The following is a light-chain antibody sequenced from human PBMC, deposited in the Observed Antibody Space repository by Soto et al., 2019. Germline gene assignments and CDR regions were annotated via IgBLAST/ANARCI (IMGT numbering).Light chain of an antibody. J-gene: IGKJ5*01. CDR3: QQYYSNPIT. V-gene: IGKV1-27*01. Sequence: IEMSPSPSSLSTSVGDRGTITCRASQGITNYLAWYQQKPGKVPKLLIYAASSLQSGVPSRFSGSGSGTDFTLTISTLQPEDFATYYCQQYYSNPITFGQGTRLEIK. CDR1: QGITNY. CDR2: AAS.